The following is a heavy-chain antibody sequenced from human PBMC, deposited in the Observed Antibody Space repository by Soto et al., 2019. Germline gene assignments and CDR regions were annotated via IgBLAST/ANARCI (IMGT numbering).Heavy chain of an antibody. CDR3: AKGSVTTGGVFDY. CDR2: ITGSGGYT. J-gene: IGHJ4*02. V-gene: IGHV3-23*01. D-gene: IGHD1-1*01. CDR1: GFTFITYA. Sequence: EVQLLESGGGLVQPGGSLRLSCAASGFTFITYAMTWVRQAPGTGLEWVSAITGSGGYTFYADSVKGRFTVSRDNSKNTLYLQMNSLTAEDTAVYYCAKGSVTTGGVFDYWGQGTLVTVSS.